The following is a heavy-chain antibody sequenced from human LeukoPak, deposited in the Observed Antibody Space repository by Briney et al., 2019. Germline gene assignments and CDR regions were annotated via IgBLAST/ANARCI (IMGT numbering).Heavy chain of an antibody. D-gene: IGHD4-11*01. Sequence: PGGSLRLSCAASGFTFSSYSMNWVRQAPGKGLEWVSYISSSSSTIYYADSVKGRFTISRDNAKNSLYLQMNSLRAEDTAVYYCARGANSNYAPGDGHFDYWGQGTLVTVSS. CDR1: GFTFSSYS. J-gene: IGHJ4*02. CDR2: ISSSSSTI. V-gene: IGHV3-48*01. CDR3: ARGANSNYAPGDGHFDY.